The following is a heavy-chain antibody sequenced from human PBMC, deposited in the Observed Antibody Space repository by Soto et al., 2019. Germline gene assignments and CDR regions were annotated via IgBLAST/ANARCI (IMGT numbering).Heavy chain of an antibody. CDR2: IYSGGST. CDR1: GFTVNSNY. V-gene: IGHV3-53*01. Sequence: EVQLVESGGGLIQPEGSLRLSCAASGFTVNSNYMSWVRQAPGKGLEWVSVIYSGGSTYYADSVKGRFTISRDNSKNTLYLQMNSLRAEDTAVYYCARDRVESGYPEYFQHWGQGTLVTVSS. CDR3: ARDRVESGYPEYFQH. J-gene: IGHJ1*01. D-gene: IGHD3-22*01.